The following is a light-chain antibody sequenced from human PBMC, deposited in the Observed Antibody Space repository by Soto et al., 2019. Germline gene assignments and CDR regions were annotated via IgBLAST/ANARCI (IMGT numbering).Light chain of an antibody. CDR1: SSAVGGYNY. V-gene: IGLV2-11*01. CDR2: DVS. J-gene: IGLJ2*01. CDR3: CSYAGSYTHVV. Sequence: QPVLTQPRSVSGSPGQSVTISCTGTSSAVGGYNYVSWYQQHPGKAPKLMIYDVSKRPSGVPDRFSGSKSGNTASLTISGLQAEDEADYYCCSYAGSYTHVVFGGGTKLTVL.